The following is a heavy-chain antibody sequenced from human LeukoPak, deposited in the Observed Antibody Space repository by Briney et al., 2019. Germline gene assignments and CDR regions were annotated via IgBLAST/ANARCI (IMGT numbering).Heavy chain of an antibody. CDR3: ARDEIVVVISGSSYYYGMDV. J-gene: IGHJ6*02. V-gene: IGHV4-61*01. CDR1: GGSVSSGSYY. D-gene: IGHD3-22*01. Sequence: SETLSLTRTVSGGSVSSGSYYWSWIRQPPGKGLEWIGYIYYSGSTNYNPSLKSRVTISVDTSKNQFSLKLSSVTAADTAVYYCARDEIVVVISGSSYYYGMDVWGQGTTVTVSS. CDR2: IYYSGST.